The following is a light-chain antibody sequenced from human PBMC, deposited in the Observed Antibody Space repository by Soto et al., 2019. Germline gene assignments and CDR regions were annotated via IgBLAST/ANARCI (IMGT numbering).Light chain of an antibody. CDR1: RSNIGSNT. V-gene: IGLV1-44*01. J-gene: IGLJ2*01. Sequence: QLVLTQPPSASGTPGQRVTISCSGSRSNIGSNTVHWYQHLPGTAPKLLIYNFNERPSGVPDRFSGSKSGTSASLAISGLQSDDEADYYCAAWDDSLNGPAFGGGTKVTVL. CDR2: NFN. CDR3: AAWDDSLNGPA.